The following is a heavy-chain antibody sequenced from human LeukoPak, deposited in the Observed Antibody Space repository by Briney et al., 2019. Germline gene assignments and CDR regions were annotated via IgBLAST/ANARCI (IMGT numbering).Heavy chain of an antibody. CDR3: AIWTSGNY. CDR1: DFTFNRSW. J-gene: IGHJ4*02. Sequence: GGSLRLSCAASDFTFNRSWMNWVRQSPGKGLEWVANMDPSGTHKRYVDSVKGRFTISKGNAGTSFYLDMYNLRVEDTAIYYCAIWTSGNYWGQGTLVTVSS. CDR2: MDPSGTHK. V-gene: IGHV3-7*01. D-gene: IGHD1-1*01.